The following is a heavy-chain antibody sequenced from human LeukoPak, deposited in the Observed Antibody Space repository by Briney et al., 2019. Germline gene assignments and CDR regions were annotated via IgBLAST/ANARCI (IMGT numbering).Heavy chain of an antibody. CDR2: ISHDGSNP. Sequence: PGGSLRLSCAASGFTFNNYAMHWVRQAPGKGLEWVAAISHDGSNPYYAGSVKGRFTISRDNSKNTLSLHMNSLRAEDTAIYYCARGAVTTVYYYTMDVWGQGTTVTVSS. D-gene: IGHD4-11*01. CDR3: ARGAVTTVYYYTMDV. CDR1: GFTFNNYA. V-gene: IGHV3-30-3*01. J-gene: IGHJ6*02.